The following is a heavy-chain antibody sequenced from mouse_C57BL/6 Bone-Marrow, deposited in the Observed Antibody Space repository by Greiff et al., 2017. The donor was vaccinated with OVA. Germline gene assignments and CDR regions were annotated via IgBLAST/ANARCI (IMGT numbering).Heavy chain of an antibody. Sequence: QVQLQQPGAELVKPGASVKLSCKASGYTFTSYWMHWVKQRPGQGLEWIGMIHPNSGSTNYNEKFKSKATLTVDKSSSTAYMQLSSLTSEYSAVYYCAREKVYYDDYWGQGTTLTVSS. D-gene: IGHD2-4*01. CDR3: AREKVYYDDY. CDR2: IHPNSGST. V-gene: IGHV1-64*01. CDR1: GYTFTSYW. J-gene: IGHJ2*01.